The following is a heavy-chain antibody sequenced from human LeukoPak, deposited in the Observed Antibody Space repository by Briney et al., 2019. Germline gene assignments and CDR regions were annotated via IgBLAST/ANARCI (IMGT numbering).Heavy chain of an antibody. V-gene: IGHV3-43*02. D-gene: IGHD3-9*01. CDR3: PKVTNPGDILTGYYFRPYYYYGMDV. Sequence: GGSLRLSCAASGFTFDDYAMHWVRQAPGKGLEWVSLISGDGGSTYYADSVKGRFTISRDNSKPSLYLQIHRLRTEDTALYSCPKVTNPGDILTGYYFRPYYYYGMDVWGQGTTVTVSS. CDR1: GFTFDDYA. J-gene: IGHJ6*02. CDR2: ISGDGGST.